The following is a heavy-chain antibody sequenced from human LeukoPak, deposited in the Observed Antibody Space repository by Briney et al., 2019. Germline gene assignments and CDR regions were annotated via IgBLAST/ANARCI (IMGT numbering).Heavy chain of an antibody. V-gene: IGHV1-2*04. D-gene: IGHD2-21*02. CDR2: INPNSGGT. J-gene: IGHJ3*02. CDR1: GYTFTGYY. CDR3: ARDAGGTYCGGDCAYDVFDI. Sequence: ASVKVSCKASGYTFTGYYMHRVRQAPGQGLEWMGWINPNSGGTNYAQKFQGWVTMTRDTSISTAYMELSRLRSDDTAVYYCARDAGGTYCGGDCAYDVFDIWGQGTMVTVSS.